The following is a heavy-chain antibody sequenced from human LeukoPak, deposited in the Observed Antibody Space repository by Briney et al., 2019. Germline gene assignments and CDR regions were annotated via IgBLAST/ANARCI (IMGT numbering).Heavy chain of an antibody. CDR1: GGTFSSYA. CDR3: AGDPGVFNYYDSSGDMPY. D-gene: IGHD3-22*01. J-gene: IGHJ4*02. Sequence: GASVKVSCKASGGTFSSYAISWVRQAPGQGLEWMGGIIPIFGTANYAQKFQGRVTITADESTSTAYMELSSLRSEDTAVYYCAGDPGVFNYYDSSGDMPYWGQGTLVTVSS. V-gene: IGHV1-69*13. CDR2: IIPIFGTA.